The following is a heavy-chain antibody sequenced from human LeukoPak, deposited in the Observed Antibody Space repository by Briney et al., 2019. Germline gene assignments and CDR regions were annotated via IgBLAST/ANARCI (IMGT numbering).Heavy chain of an antibody. J-gene: IGHJ6*03. CDR2: IYYSGST. V-gene: IGHV4-59*01. D-gene: IGHD5-12*01. CDR3: ARDRFGWLRGNEDYYYYMDV. CDR1: GGSISSYY. Sequence: SETLSLTFTVSGGSISSYYWSWIRQPPGKGLEWIGYIYYSGSTNYNPSLKSRVTISVDTPKNQFSLKLSSVTAADTAVYYCARDRFGWLRGNEDYYYYMDVWGKGTTVTVSS.